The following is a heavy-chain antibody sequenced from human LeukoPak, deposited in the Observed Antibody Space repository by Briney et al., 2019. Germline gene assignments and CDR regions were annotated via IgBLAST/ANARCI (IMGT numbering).Heavy chain of an antibody. CDR2: INSDGSTT. Sequence: GGSLRLSCTASGFTFSSYWMHWVRQAPGKGLVWVSRINSDGSTTTYADSVKGGFTISRDNAKNTLYLQMNSLRVEDTAVYYCARPHTGFDSWGQGTLVTVSS. CDR3: ARPHTGFDS. J-gene: IGHJ4*02. V-gene: IGHV3-74*01. CDR1: GFTFSSYW.